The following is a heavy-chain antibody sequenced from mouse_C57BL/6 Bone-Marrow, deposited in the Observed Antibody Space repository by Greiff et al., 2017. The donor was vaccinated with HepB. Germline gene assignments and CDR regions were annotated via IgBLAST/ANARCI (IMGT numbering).Heavy chain of an antibody. J-gene: IGHJ3*01. Sequence: EVKLLESGGGLVQPKGSLKLSCAASGFSFNTYAMNWVRQAPGKGLEWVARIRSKSNNYATYYSDSVKDRFTISRDDSESMLYLQMNNLKTEDTAMYYCVRHDGSYWGQGTLVTVSA. CDR1: GFSFNTYA. CDR3: VRHDGSY. CDR2: IRSKSNNYAT. D-gene: IGHD2-3*01. V-gene: IGHV10-1*01.